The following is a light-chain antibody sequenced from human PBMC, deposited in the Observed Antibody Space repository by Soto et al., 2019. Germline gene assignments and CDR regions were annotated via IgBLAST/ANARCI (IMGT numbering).Light chain of an antibody. V-gene: IGLV2-14*03. CDR1: SSDVGGYNY. CDR3: SSYTTSNTRQIV. Sequence: QSVLTRPASVSGSPGQSITISCTGTSSDVGGYNYVSWHQHHPGKAPKLLIYDVSNRPSGISNRFSGSKSDNTASLTISGLQPEDEADYYCSSYTTSNTRQIVFGTGTKVTVL. CDR2: DVS. J-gene: IGLJ1*01.